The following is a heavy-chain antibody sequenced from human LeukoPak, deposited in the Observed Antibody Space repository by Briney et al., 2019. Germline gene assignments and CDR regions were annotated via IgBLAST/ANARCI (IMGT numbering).Heavy chain of an antibody. CDR1: GGSISGFY. CDR2: IYPNGGT. V-gene: IGHV4-4*07. D-gene: IGHD2-21*01. CDR3: ARECGDLDY. J-gene: IGHJ4*02. Sequence: KPSETLSLTCIVSGGSISGFYWSWIRQPAGKGLEWIGRIYPNGGTNYNPSLKSRVTMSTDTSKNQFSLKLRSVTAADTAVYYCARECGDLDYWGQGTLVTVSS.